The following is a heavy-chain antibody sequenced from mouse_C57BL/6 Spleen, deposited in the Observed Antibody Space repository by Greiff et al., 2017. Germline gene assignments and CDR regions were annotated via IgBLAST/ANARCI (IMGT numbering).Heavy chain of an antibody. V-gene: IGHV1-72*01. Sequence: QVQLQQPGAELVKPGASVKLSCKASGYTFTSYWMHWVKQRPGRGLEWIGRIDPNSGGTKYNEKFKSKATLTVDKPSSTAYMQLSSLTSEDSAVYYCAGQVTTVVAPLNFDVWGTGTTVTVSS. CDR2: IDPNSGGT. CDR3: AGQVTTVVAPLNFDV. D-gene: IGHD1-1*01. J-gene: IGHJ1*03. CDR1: GYTFTSYW.